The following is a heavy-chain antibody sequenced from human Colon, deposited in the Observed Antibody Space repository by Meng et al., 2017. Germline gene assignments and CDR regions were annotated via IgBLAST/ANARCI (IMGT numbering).Heavy chain of an antibody. V-gene: IGHV6-1*01. D-gene: IGHD5-18*01. CDR1: GDSASSNTAA. Sequence: QVQLQQSGPGLVKPSQTLSLTCGISGDSASSNTAAWNWIRQSPSRGLEWLGRTYYRSKWYNEYAVSVKSRMTFNADTSKNQVSLQVNSVTPEDTAVYYCARDHGYSYGLPLDYWGQGILVTVSS. CDR3: ARDHGYSYGLPLDY. CDR2: TYYRSKWYN. J-gene: IGHJ4*02.